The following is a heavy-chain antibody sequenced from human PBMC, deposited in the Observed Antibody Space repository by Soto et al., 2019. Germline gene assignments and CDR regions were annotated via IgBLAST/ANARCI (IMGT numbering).Heavy chain of an antibody. V-gene: IGHV4-61*01. D-gene: IGHD4-17*01. CDR1: CGSVISGSYY. J-gene: IGHJ4*02. CDR2: IYYSGST. Sequence: SETLSLTCTFSCGSVISGSYYWSWIRQPPGKGLEWIGYIYYSGSTNYNPSLKSRVTISVHTSKNQFSLKLSSVTAADTAVYYCARGSFGDTFDYWGQGTLVTVSS. CDR3: ARGSFGDTFDY.